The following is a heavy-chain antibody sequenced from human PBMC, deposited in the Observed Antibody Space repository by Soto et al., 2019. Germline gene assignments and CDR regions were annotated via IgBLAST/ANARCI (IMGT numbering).Heavy chain of an antibody. J-gene: IGHJ4*02. CDR1: GGTFSSYA. CDR3: ARDHGSEGGVNY. V-gene: IGHV1-69*13. CDR2: IIPIFGTA. D-gene: IGHD3-16*01. Sequence: SVKVSCKASGGTFSSYAISWVRQAPGQGLEWMGGIIPIFGTANYAQKFQGRVTITADESTSTAYMELSSLRSEDTAVYYCARDHGSEGGVNYWGQGTLVTVSS.